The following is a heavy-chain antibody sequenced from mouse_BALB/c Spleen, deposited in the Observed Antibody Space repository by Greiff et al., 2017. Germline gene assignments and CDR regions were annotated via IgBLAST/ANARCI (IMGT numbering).Heavy chain of an antibody. CDR3: NAPGV. CDR1: GFNIKDYN. J-gene: IGHJ1*01. CDR2: IDPENGDT. Sequence: VQLQQSGAELVRSGASVKLSCTASGFNIKDYNMHWVQQRPEQGLEWIGWIDPENGDTEYAPKFQGKATMTADTSSNTAYLQLSSLTSEDTAVYYCNAPGVWGAGTTVTVSS. V-gene: IGHV14-4*02.